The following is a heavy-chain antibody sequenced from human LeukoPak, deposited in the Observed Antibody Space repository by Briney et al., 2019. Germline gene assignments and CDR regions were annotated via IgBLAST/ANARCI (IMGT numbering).Heavy chain of an antibody. J-gene: IGHJ4*02. CDR3: ARERAWGRGYSYGLDY. CDR2: ISYDGSNK. Sequence: GGSLRLSCAASGFTFSSYAMHWVRQAPGKGLEWVAVISYDGSNKHYADSVKGRFTISRDNSKNTLYLQMNSLRAEDTAVYYCARERAWGRGYSYGLDYWGQGTLVTVSS. V-gene: IGHV3-30*04. CDR1: GFTFSSYA. D-gene: IGHD5-18*01.